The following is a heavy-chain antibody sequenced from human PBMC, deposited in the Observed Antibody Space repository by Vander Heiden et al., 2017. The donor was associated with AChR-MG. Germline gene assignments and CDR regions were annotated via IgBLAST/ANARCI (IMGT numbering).Heavy chain of an antibody. CDR2: ISSSSSYI. D-gene: IGHD2-21*02. CDR3: ARSNLAYCGGDCSRTWGVDY. Sequence: EVQPVESGGGLVKPGGSLRLPCAASGFTFRCYSLNGVRQAPGKGLAWVSSISSSSSYIYYADSVKGRFTIYRDNAKNSLYLQMNSLRAEDTAVYYCARSNLAYCGGDCSRTWGVDYWGQGTLVTVSS. CDR1: GFTFRCYS. V-gene: IGHV3-21*01. J-gene: IGHJ4*02.